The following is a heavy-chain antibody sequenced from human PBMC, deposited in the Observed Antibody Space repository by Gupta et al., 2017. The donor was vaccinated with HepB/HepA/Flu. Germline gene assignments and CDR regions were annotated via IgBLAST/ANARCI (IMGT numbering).Heavy chain of an antibody. CDR2: ISNDGSNK. CDR3: AKDSRPWIQVWLLGY. D-gene: IGHD5-18*01. CDR1: GFTFSSDD. V-gene: IGHV3-30*18. J-gene: IGHJ4*02. Sequence: QVQLVESGGGVVQPGRSLRLSCAASGFTFSSDDMHWVRQAPGKGLEWVAVISNDGSNKYYADAGKGRFTISRDNSKNTLYQQMNSMRGEDTAVYYCAKDSRPWIQVWLLGYWGQGNLVTVSS.